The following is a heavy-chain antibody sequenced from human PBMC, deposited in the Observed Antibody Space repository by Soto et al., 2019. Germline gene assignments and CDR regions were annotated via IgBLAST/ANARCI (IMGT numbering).Heavy chain of an antibody. V-gene: IGHV3-30-3*01. CDR1: GFTFSSYA. CDR2: ISYDGSNK. J-gene: IGHJ4*02. CDR3: ARALRYNWNQFYFDY. D-gene: IGHD1-20*01. Sequence: GGSLRLSCAASGFTFSSYAMHWVRQAPGKGLEWVAVISYDGSNKYYADSVKGRLTISRDNSKNTLYLQMNSLRAEDTAVYYCARALRYNWNQFYFDYWGQGTLVTVSS.